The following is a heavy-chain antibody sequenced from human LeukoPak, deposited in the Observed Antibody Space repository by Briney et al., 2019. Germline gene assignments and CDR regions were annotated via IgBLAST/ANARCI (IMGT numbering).Heavy chain of an antibody. J-gene: IGHJ4*02. CDR1: GFTFSSYI. D-gene: IGHD6-19*01. CDR2: ISSGSLYI. V-gene: IGHV3-21*06. Sequence: PGGSLRLSCAASGFTFSSYIMHWVRQAPGKGLEWVSCISSGSLYIYYADSVEGRFTISRDNAKNSVFLQMNSLIAEDTAVYHCAYSNTGWYRFDSWGQGTLVTVSS. CDR3: AYSNTGWYRFDS.